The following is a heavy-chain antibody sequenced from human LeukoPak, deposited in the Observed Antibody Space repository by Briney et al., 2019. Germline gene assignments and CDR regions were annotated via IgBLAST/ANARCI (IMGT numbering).Heavy chain of an antibody. V-gene: IGHV4-4*07. CDR3: AREPTPGIAARRFDP. J-gene: IGHJ5*02. Sequence: SETLSLTCTVSGGSISSYFWSWIRQPAGKGLEWIGRIYTSGSTNYNPSLKSRVTMSGDTSKNQFSLKLSSVTAADTAVYYCAREPTPGIAARRFDPWGQGTLVTVSS. CDR1: GGSISSYF. CDR2: IYTSGST. D-gene: IGHD6-13*01.